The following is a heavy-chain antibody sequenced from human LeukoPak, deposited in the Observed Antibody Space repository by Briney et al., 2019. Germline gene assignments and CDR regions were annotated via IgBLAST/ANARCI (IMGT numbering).Heavy chain of an antibody. Sequence: GGSLRLSCAASGSTVSSNYISWVRQAPGKGLEWVSVIYSGGGTNYADSVKGRFTISRDNSKNTLYLQMNSLRAEDTAVYYCARDFGYFSGYFDYWGQGTLVTVSS. J-gene: IGHJ4*02. V-gene: IGHV3-53*05. D-gene: IGHD2-21*01. CDR1: GSTVSSNY. CDR3: ARDFGYFSGYFDY. CDR2: IYSGGGT.